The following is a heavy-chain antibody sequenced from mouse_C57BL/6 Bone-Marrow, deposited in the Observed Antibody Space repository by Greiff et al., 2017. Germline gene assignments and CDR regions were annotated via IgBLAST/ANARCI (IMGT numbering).Heavy chain of an antibody. J-gene: IGHJ2*01. CDR2: INPNNGGT. CDR1: GYTFTDYY. CDR3: AREESDY. V-gene: IGHV1-26*01. Sequence: EVQLQQSGPELVKPGASVKISCKASGYTFTDYYMNWVKQSHGKSLEWIGDINPNNGGTSYNQKFKGKATLTVYKSSSTAYMELRSLTSEDSAVYYFAREESDYWGQGTTLTVSS.